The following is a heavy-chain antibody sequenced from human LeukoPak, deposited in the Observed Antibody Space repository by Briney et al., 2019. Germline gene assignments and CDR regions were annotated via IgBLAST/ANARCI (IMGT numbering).Heavy chain of an antibody. CDR1: GFTFSDYY. CDR2: ISSSSSYT. D-gene: IGHD3-10*01. V-gene: IGHV3-11*06. J-gene: IGHJ4*02. CDR3: ARDQTGGSGSYTTNYFDY. Sequence: GRSLRLSCAASGFTFSDYYMSWIRQAPGKGLEWVSYISSSSSYTNYADSVKGRFTISRDNAKNSLYLQMNSLRAEDTAVYYCARDQTGGSGSYTTNYFDYWGQGTLVTVSS.